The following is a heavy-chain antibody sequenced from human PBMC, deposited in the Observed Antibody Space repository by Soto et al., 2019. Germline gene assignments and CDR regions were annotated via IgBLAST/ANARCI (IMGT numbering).Heavy chain of an antibody. D-gene: IGHD2-2*01. J-gene: IGHJ4*02. Sequence: EVQLVESGGGLVHPGRSLRLSCAASGFTFDDYAMHWVRQAPGKGLEWVSGISWNSGSIGYADSVKGRFTISRDNAKNSLYLQMNSLRAEDTALYYCAKCRHSSTSDLFDYWGQGTLVTVSS. CDR3: AKCRHSSTSDLFDY. CDR1: GFTFDDYA. CDR2: ISWNSGSI. V-gene: IGHV3-9*01.